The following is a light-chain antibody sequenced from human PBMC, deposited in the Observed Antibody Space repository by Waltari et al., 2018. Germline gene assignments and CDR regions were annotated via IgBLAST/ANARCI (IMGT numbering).Light chain of an antibody. J-gene: IGKJ2*01. CDR3: QQYYSTLPYT. Sequence: DIVMTQSQDSLAVSLGERATINCKSSQSVLYSSNNKNYLAWYQQKPGQPPKLLIYWASTRESGVPDRFSGSGSGTDFTLTISSLQAEDVAVYYCQQYYSTLPYTFGQGTKLEIK. V-gene: IGKV4-1*01. CDR1: QSVLYSSNNKNY. CDR2: WAS.